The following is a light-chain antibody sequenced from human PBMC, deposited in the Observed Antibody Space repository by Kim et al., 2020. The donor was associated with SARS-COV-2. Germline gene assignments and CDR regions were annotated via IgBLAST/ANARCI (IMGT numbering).Light chain of an antibody. CDR2: DAS. CDR3: QKYNVAPYT. CDR1: QGIYKY. Sequence: DIQMTQSPSSLSASVGDRVTITCRASQGIYKYLAWYQQKPGKVPKLLMYDASTLQSGFPSRFSGRGSGTSFTLTISSLQPEDVATYYCQKYNVAPYTFGQGTKLEIK. J-gene: IGKJ2*01. V-gene: IGKV1-27*01.